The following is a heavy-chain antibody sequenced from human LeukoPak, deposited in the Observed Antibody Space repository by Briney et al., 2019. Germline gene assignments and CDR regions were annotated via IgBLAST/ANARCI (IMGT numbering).Heavy chain of an antibody. D-gene: IGHD3-10*01. V-gene: IGHV4-59*12. CDR3: AKSNGYGLIDI. Sequence: SETLSLTCTVSGGSISNYYWSWIRQPPGKGLEWIGYIHYSGSTNYNPSLKSRVTISLDTSRNQFSLKLNSVTAADTAVYYCAKSNGYGLIDIWGQGTMVTVSS. CDR1: GGSISNYY. CDR2: IHYSGST. J-gene: IGHJ3*02.